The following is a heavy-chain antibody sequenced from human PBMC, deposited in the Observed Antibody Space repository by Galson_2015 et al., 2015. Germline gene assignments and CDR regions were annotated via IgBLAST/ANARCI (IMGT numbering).Heavy chain of an antibody. Sequence: SLRLSCAASGFTFSSYWMSWVRQAPGKGLEWVANIKQDGSEKYYADSVKGRFTISRDNSKNTLYLQMNSLRAEDTAVYYCAREGKKYSYGTDYWGQGTLVTVSS. J-gene: IGHJ4*02. CDR2: IKQDGSEK. V-gene: IGHV3-7*03. CDR1: GFTFSSYW. D-gene: IGHD5-18*01. CDR3: AREGKKYSYGTDY.